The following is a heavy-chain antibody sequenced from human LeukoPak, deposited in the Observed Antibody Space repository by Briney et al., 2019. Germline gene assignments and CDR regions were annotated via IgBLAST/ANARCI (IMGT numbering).Heavy chain of an antibody. CDR3: ARGKYSSGWYLDF. Sequence: PSQTLSLTCIVSGGSISRYYWSWIRQPPGKGLEWIGYFDNSDSTNYNPSLKNRVTISEDTSKNQFALELRSVTAADTAIYYCARGKYSSGWYLDFWGQGTLVTVSS. D-gene: IGHD6-19*01. J-gene: IGHJ4*02. CDR2: FDNSDST. CDR1: GGSISRYY. V-gene: IGHV4-59*01.